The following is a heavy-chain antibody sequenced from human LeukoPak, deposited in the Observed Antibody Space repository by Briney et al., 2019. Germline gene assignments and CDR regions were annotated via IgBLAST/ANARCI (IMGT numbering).Heavy chain of an antibody. CDR2: IRSKAYGGTT. D-gene: IGHD2-15*01. V-gene: IGHV3-49*03. Sequence: GGSLRLSCTASGFTFGDYGMSWFRQAPGKGLEWAGFIRSKAYGGTTEYAASVKGRFTITRDDSKSIAYLQMNSLKTEDTAVHYCSRGYCSGGSCYFDFDYWGQGTLVTVSS. J-gene: IGHJ4*02. CDR1: GFTFGDYG. CDR3: SRGYCSGGSCYFDFDY.